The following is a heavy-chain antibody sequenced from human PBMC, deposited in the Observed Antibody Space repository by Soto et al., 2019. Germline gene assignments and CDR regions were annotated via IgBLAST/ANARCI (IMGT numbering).Heavy chain of an antibody. CDR3: ARESIVVPAAAAFDC. CDR2: ISTSGDTI. J-gene: IGHJ4*02. V-gene: IGHV3-11*01. D-gene: IGHD2-2*01. CDR1: GFTFSDYS. Sequence: QVQLVESGGGLVKPGGSLRLSCAASGFTFSDYSMTWIRQAPGKGLEWVSYISTSGDTIYYADSVKGRFTISRDNAKNSLFLQMHSLRAEDTAVYYCARESIVVPAAAAFDCWGQGTLVTVSS.